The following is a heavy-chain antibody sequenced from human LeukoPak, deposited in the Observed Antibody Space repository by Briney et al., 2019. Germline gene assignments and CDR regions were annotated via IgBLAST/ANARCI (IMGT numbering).Heavy chain of an antibody. Sequence: GGSLRLSCAASGFTFSSYGMHWVRQAPGKGLEWVAVISYDGSNKYYADSVKGRFTISRDNSKNTLYLQMNSLRAEDTAVYCCAKDGWDCSSTSCPRGYTYYYYGMDVWGKGTTVTVSS. CDR1: GFTFSSYG. CDR2: ISYDGSNK. CDR3: AKDGWDCSSTSCPRGYTYYYYGMDV. J-gene: IGHJ6*04. D-gene: IGHD2-2*01. V-gene: IGHV3-30*18.